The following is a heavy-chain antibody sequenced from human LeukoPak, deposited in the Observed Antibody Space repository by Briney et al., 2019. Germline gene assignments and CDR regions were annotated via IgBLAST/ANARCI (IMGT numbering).Heavy chain of an antibody. D-gene: IGHD6-19*01. V-gene: IGHV3-49*04. CDR2: IRSKAYGGTT. J-gene: IGHJ4*02. Sequence: GGSLRLSCAASGFTFISYWMSWVRQAPGKGLEWVGFIRSKAYGGTTEYAASVKGRFTISRDDSKSIAYLQMNSLKTEDTAVYYCTRVGEQWLVRYFDYWGQGTLVTVSS. CDR3: TRVGEQWLVRYFDY. CDR1: GFTFISYW.